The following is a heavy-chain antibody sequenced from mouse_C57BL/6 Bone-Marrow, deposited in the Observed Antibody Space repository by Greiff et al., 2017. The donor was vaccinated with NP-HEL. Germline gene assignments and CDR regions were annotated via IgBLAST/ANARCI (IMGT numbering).Heavy chain of an antibody. Sequence: EVQLVESGGGLVKPGGSLKLSCAASGFTFSDYGMHWVRQAPEKGLEWVAYISSGSSTIYYADTVKGRFTISRDNAKNTLFLQMTSLRSEDTAMYYCARRYRGLYYYAMDYWGQGTSVPVSS. J-gene: IGHJ4*01. CDR3: ARRYRGLYYYAMDY. CDR2: ISSGSSTI. CDR1: GFTFSDYG. V-gene: IGHV5-17*01. D-gene: IGHD2-12*01.